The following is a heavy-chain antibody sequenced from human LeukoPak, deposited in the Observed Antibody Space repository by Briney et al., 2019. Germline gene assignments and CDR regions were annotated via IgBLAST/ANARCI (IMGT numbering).Heavy chain of an antibody. CDR2: ISSSSSYT. D-gene: IGHD1-1*01. V-gene: IGHV3-11*03. J-gene: IGHJ3*02. CDR1: GFTFSSYV. CDR3: ARWGTTSGSVDAFDI. Sequence: PGGSLRLSCAASGFTFSSYVMSWIRQAPGKGLEWVSYISSSSSYTNYADSVKGRFTISRDNAKNSLYLQMNSLRAEDTAVYYCARWGTTSGSVDAFDIWGQGTMVTVSS.